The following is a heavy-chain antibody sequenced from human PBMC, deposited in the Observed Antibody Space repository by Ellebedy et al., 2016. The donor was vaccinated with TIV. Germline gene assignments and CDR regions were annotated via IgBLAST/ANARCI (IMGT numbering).Heavy chain of an antibody. Sequence: SETLSLTXSVSGDSIRSYYWSWIRQPPGKGLEWIGYIYYSADTNYNPSLKSRVTISVDTSKKQVSLKLSSVTAADTAVYYCARDLRKGGMDVWGQGTTVTVCS. J-gene: IGHJ6*02. V-gene: IGHV4-59*01. CDR1: GDSIRSYY. CDR3: ARDLRKGGMDV. D-gene: IGHD3-9*01. CDR2: IYYSADT.